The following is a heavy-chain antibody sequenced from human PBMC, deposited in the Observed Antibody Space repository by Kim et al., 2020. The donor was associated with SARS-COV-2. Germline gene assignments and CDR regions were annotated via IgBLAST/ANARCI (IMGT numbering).Heavy chain of an antibody. J-gene: IGHJ4*02. V-gene: IGHV3-23*01. CDR3: AKDIWGFSGNDY. Sequence: GGSLRLSCAASGFTFSRNAMNWVRQAPGKGLEWVSGIGGDGKTYYADSVKGRFTISRDNSKNTLYLEMSSLGVEDTALYYCAKDIWGFSGNDYWDQGTLVTVSS. CDR1: GFTFSRNA. CDR2: IGGDGKT. D-gene: IGHD3-16*01.